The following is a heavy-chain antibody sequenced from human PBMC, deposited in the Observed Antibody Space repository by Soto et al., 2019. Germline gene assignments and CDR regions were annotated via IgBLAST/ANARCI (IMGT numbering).Heavy chain of an antibody. V-gene: IGHV1-69*13. D-gene: IGHD6-19*01. Sequence: SVKVSCKASGGTFSSYAISWVRQAPGQGLEWMGGNIPIFGTANYAQKFQGRVTITADESTSTAYMELSSLRSEDTAVYYCARRYSSGWYYFDYWGQGTLVTVSS. J-gene: IGHJ4*02. CDR1: GGTFSSYA. CDR2: NIPIFGTA. CDR3: ARRYSSGWYYFDY.